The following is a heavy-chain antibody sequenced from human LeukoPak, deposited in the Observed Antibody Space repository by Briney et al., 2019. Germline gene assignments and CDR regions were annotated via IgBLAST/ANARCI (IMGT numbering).Heavy chain of an antibody. CDR2: ISSNGGST. CDR3: AREQQLGAFDI. V-gene: IGHV3-64*01. CDR1: GFTFSSYA. J-gene: IGHJ3*02. Sequence: PGGSLRLSCAASGFTFSSYAMHWVRQAPGKGLEYVSAISSNGGSTYYANSVKGRFTISRDNTKNTLYLQMGSLRAEDMAVYYCAREQQLGAFDIWGQGTMVTVSS. D-gene: IGHD6-13*01.